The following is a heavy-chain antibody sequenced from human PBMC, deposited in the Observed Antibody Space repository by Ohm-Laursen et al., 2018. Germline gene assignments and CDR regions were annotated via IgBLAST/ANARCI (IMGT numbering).Heavy chain of an antibody. CDR3: AKSTSGYSSDAFDI. D-gene: IGHD3-22*01. CDR2: ISWNSGSI. Sequence: SLRLSCSASGFTFSDHYMDWVRQAPGKGLEWVSGISWNSGSIGYADSVKGRFTISRDNAKNSLYLQMNSLRAEDTALYYCAKSTSGYSSDAFDIWGQGTMVTVSS. J-gene: IGHJ3*02. CDR1: GFTFSDHY. V-gene: IGHV3-9*01.